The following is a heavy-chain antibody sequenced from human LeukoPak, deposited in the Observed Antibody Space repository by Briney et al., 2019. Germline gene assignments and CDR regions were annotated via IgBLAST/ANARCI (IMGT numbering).Heavy chain of an antibody. D-gene: IGHD3-22*01. V-gene: IGHV4-30-4*08. CDR2: IYYSGST. CDR3: ARGTVVVVITSFDP. CDR1: GGPISSGDDY. J-gene: IGHJ5*02. Sequence: SQTLSLTCTVSGGPISSGDDYWRWIRQPPGKGLEWIGYIYYSGSTYYNPSLKSRVTISVDTSKNQFSLKLSSVTAADTAVYYCARGTVVVVITSFDPWGQGTLVTVSS.